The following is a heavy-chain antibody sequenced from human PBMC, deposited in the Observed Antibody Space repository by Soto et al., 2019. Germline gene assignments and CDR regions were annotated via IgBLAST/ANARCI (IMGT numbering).Heavy chain of an antibody. CDR1: GGSIRSSSYY. V-gene: IGHV4-39*01. Sequence: SETLSLTCTVSGGSIRSSSYYWGWIRQPPGKGLEWIGSIYYSGSTYYNPSLKSQVKISVDTSKNQISLKQSSVTAAYTVVYYCARLVGAAAPFDYWGQGTLVTVSS. CDR2: IYYSGST. J-gene: IGHJ4*02. CDR3: ARLVGAAAPFDY. D-gene: IGHD6-13*01.